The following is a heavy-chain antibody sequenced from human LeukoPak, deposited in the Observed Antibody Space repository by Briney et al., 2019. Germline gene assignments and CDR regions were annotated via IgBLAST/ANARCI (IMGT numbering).Heavy chain of an antibody. J-gene: IGHJ5*02. CDR1: GFTFSSYA. V-gene: IGHV3-23*01. D-gene: IGHD6-19*01. CDR3: AKRPRGAVAANYAWFDP. Sequence: PWGSLRLSCAASGFTFSSYAMSWVRQAPGKGLEWVSVISGSGGSTYYADSVKGRFTISRDNSKNTLYLQMNSLRAEDTAVYYCAKRPRGAVAANYAWFDPWGQGTLVTVSS. CDR2: ISGSGGST.